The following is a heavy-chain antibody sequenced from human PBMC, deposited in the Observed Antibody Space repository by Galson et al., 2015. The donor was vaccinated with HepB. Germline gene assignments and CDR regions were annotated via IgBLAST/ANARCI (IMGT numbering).Heavy chain of an antibody. J-gene: IGHJ2*01. CDR3: ARAGRIFYGDYVVGWYFDL. D-gene: IGHD4-17*01. CDR1: GYTFTSYA. V-gene: IGHV7-4-1*02. Sequence: SVKVSCKASGYTFTSYAMNWVRQAPGQGLEWMGWINTNTGNPTYAQGFTGRFVFSLDTSVSTAYLQISSLRAGDTAVYYCARAGRIFYGDYVVGWYFDLWGRGTLVTVSS. CDR2: INTNTGNP.